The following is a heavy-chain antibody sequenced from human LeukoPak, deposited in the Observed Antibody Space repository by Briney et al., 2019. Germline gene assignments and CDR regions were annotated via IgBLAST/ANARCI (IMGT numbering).Heavy chain of an antibody. V-gene: IGHV4-30-2*01. J-gene: IGHJ4*02. CDR1: GGSISSGGYY. CDR2: INHSGST. Sequence: SQTLSLTCTVSGGSISSGGYYWSWIRQPPGKGLEWIGEINHSGSTNYNPSLKSRVTISVDTSKNQFSLKLSSVTAADTAVYYCARVGALAVVDYWGQGTLVTVSS. CDR3: ARVGALAVVDY. D-gene: IGHD6-19*01.